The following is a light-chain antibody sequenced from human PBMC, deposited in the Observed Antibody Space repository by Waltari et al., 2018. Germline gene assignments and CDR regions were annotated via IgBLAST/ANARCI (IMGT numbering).Light chain of an antibody. J-gene: IGKJ4*01. CDR3: MQALEFPLT. CDR1: QSLLDSEDGNNY. CDR2: EVS. V-gene: IGKV2-40*01. Sequence: IVMTQTPLSLPVTLGEPASISCRSSQSLLDSEDGNNYLEWYLQKPGQSPQLWIYEVSNRASGVPDRFSGSGSDTDFTLKISRVEAEDVGVYYCMQALEFPLTFGGGTKVEIK.